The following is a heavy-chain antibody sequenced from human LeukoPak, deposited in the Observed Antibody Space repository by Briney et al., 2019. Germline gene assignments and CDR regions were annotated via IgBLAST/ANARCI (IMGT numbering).Heavy chain of an antibody. CDR3: AKDSSSSGYYTGYFQH. CDR2: ISGSGTGT. Sequence: KSGGSLRLSCAASGFTFSSYGMSWVRQAPGKGLEWVSAISGSGTGTYYADSVKGRFTISRDNAKNTLYLQMNSLRAEDTAVYYCAKDSSSSGYYTGYFQHWGQGTLVTVSS. D-gene: IGHD3-22*01. J-gene: IGHJ1*01. V-gene: IGHV3-23*01. CDR1: GFTFSSYG.